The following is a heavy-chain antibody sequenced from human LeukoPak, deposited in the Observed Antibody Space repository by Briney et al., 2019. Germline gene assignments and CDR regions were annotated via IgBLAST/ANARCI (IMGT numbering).Heavy chain of an antibody. CDR1: GFTFSDYY. CDR3: ARVGATGTADY. J-gene: IGHJ4*02. Sequence: GGSLRLSCAAFGFTFSDYYMSWIRQAPGKGLEWVSYISKSGSDTNFADSVKGRFTISRDNAKNSMYLQMNSLRGEDTAVYYCARVGATGTADYWGQGILVTVS. CDR2: ISKSGSDT. V-gene: IGHV3-11*06. D-gene: IGHD1-1*01.